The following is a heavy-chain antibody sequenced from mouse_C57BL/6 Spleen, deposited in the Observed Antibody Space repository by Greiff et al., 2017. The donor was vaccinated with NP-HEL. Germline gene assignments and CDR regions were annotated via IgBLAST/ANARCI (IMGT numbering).Heavy chain of an antibody. Sequence: QVQLQPGAELVMPGASVKLSCKASGYTFTSYWMHWVQQRPGQGLEWIGEIDPSDSYTNYNQKFKGKSTLTVDKSSSTAYMQLSSLTSEDSAVYYCASGGTGDGSSYFDYWGQGTTLTVSS. V-gene: IGHV1-69*01. CDR3: ASGGTGDGSSYFDY. CDR2: IDPSDSYT. J-gene: IGHJ2*01. D-gene: IGHD1-1*01. CDR1: GYTFTSYW.